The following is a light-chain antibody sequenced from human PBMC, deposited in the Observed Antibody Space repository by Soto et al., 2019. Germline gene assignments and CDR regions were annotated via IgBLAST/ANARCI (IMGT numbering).Light chain of an antibody. CDR2: KAS. CDR3: QHYNSYSEA. V-gene: IGKV1-5*03. J-gene: IGKJ1*01. CDR1: QTISSW. Sequence: DIQMPQSPSTLSGSVGDRVTITCLASQTISSWLAWYQQKPGKAPKLLIYKASTLKSGVPSRFSGSGSGTEFTLTISSLQPDDFATYYCQHYNSYSEAFGQGTKVELK.